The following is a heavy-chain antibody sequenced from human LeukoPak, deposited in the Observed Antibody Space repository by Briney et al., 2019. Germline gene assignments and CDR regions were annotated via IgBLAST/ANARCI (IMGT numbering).Heavy chain of an antibody. CDR3: ARLGSTRSFDY. D-gene: IGHD6-19*01. Sequence: GGSLRLSCAASGFTFSSYSMNWVRQAPGKGLEWVSSISSSSYIYYADSVKGRFTISRDNAKNSLYLQMNSLRAEDTAVYYCARLGSTRSFDYWGQGTLVTVSS. CDR1: GFTFSSYS. V-gene: IGHV3-21*01. J-gene: IGHJ4*02. CDR2: ISSSSYI.